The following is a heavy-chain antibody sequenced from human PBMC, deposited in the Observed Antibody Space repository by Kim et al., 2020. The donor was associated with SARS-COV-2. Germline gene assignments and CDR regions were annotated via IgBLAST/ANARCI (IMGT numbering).Heavy chain of an antibody. CDR3: AKALGSGSANWFDP. Sequence: SETLSLTCAVSGGSISSSNWWSWVRQPPGKGLEWIGEIYHSGSTNYNPSLKSRVTISVDKSKNQFSLKLSSVTAADTAVYYCAKALGSGSANWFDPWGQGTLVTVSS. CDR2: IYHSGST. J-gene: IGHJ5*02. V-gene: IGHV4-4*02. CDR1: GGSISSSNW. D-gene: IGHD3-10*01.